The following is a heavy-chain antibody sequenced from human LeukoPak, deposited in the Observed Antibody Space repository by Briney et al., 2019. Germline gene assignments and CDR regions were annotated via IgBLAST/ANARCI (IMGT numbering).Heavy chain of an antibody. J-gene: IGHJ4*02. Sequence: ASVKVSCKASGGTFSSYAISWVRQAPGQGLEWMGGIIPIFGTANYAQKFRGRVTITADKSTRTAYMELRSLRSDDTAVYYCARFTPRLTREKFDYWGQGTLVTVSS. D-gene: IGHD2-2*01. CDR1: GGTFSSYA. CDR3: ARFTPRLTREKFDY. V-gene: IGHV1-69*06. CDR2: IIPIFGTA.